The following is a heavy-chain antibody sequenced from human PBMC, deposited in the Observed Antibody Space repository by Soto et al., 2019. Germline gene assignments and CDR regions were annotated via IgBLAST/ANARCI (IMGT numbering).Heavy chain of an antibody. CDR1: GGSISSYY. CDR3: ASLGYCSSTSCYPERWFDP. D-gene: IGHD2-2*01. CDR2: IYYSGST. V-gene: IGHV4-59*08. J-gene: IGHJ5*02. Sequence: SETLSLTCTVSGGSISSYYWSWIRQPPGKGLEWIGYIYYSGSTNYNPSLKSRVTISVDTSKNQFSLKLSSVTAADTAVYYCASLGYCSSTSCYPERWFDPWGQGTLVTVSS.